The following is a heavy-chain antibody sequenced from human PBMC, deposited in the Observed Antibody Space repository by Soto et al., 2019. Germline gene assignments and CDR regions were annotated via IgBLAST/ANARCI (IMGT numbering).Heavy chain of an antibody. CDR2: ISYDGSNK. J-gene: IGHJ4*02. CDR3: AKSFLGYYYDSSGYYFPFDY. CDR1: GFTFSSYG. D-gene: IGHD3-22*01. V-gene: IGHV3-30*18. Sequence: GGSLRLSCAASGFTFSSYGMHWVRQAPGKGLEWVAVISYDGSNKYYADSVKGRFTIPRDNSKNTLYLQMNSLRAEDTAVYYCAKSFLGYYYDSSGYYFPFDYWGQGT.